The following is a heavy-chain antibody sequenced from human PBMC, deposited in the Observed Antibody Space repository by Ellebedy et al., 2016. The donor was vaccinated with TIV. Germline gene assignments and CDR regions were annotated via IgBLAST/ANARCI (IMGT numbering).Heavy chain of an antibody. D-gene: IGHD5-12*01. V-gene: IGHV3-15*07. CDR3: TTALRYSGFDWGAFHI. CDR2: IESKTDGETA. J-gene: IGHJ3*02. Sequence: GESLKISCAASGFTFSSAWMNWVRQAPGKGLEWVGRIESKTDGETADYAAPLKGRFSISRDDSKDTLYLQINNLKTEDTAVYYCTTALRYSGFDWGAFHIWGQGTLVTVSS. CDR1: GFTFSSAW.